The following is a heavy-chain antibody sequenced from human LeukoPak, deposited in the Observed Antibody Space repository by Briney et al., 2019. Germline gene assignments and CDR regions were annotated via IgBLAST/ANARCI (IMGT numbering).Heavy chain of an antibody. V-gene: IGHV4-59*01. J-gene: IGHJ5*02. CDR2: IYYSGST. D-gene: IGHD3-10*01. CDR1: GGSISSYY. CDR3: ARRRLGYYYGSGTKVDWFDP. Sequence: PSETLSLTCTVSGGSISSYYWSWIRQPPGKGLEWIGYIYYSGSTNYNPSLKSRVTISVDTSKNQFSLKLSSVTAADTAVYYCARRRLGYYYGSGTKVDWFDPWGQGTLVTVSS.